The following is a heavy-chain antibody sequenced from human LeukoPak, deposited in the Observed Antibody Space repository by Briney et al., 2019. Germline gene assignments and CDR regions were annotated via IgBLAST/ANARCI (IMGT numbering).Heavy chain of an antibody. Sequence: SQTLSLTCAISGDSVSSNSAAWNWIRQSPSRGLEWLGRTYYRSKWYNDYAVSVKSPITINPDTSTNQFSLQLNSVTPEYTAVYYCARGRYNWNDLYYYGMDVWGQGTTVTVSS. V-gene: IGHV6-1*01. CDR2: TYYRSKWYN. D-gene: IGHD1-1*01. CDR3: ARGRYNWNDLYYYGMDV. J-gene: IGHJ6*02. CDR1: GDSVSSNSAA.